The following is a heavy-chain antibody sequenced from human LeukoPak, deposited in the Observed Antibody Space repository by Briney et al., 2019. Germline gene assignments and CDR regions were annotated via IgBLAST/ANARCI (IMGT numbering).Heavy chain of an antibody. CDR2: ITGSGGGT. Sequence: PGGSLRLSCAASGFTFSNYAMSWFRQAPGKGLEWVSGITGSGGGTNYADSVKGRFTISRDNSKNTLYLQMNSLRAEDTAAYYCAKDGQLYYYYMDVWGKGTTVTVSS. CDR3: AKDGQLYYYYMDV. V-gene: IGHV3-23*01. J-gene: IGHJ6*03. CDR1: GFTFSNYA. D-gene: IGHD1-1*01.